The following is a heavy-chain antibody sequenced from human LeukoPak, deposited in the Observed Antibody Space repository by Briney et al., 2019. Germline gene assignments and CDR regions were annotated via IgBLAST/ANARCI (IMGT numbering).Heavy chain of an antibody. CDR2: IYHSGST. CDR1: GYSISSGYY. D-gene: IGHD6-6*01. V-gene: IGHV4-38-2*01. J-gene: IGHJ4*02. CDR3: ASYEYSSSWVNYFDY. Sequence: SETLSLTCAVSGYSISSGYYWGWIRQPPGKGLEWIGSIYHSGSTYCNPSLKSRVTISVDTSKNQFSLKLRSVTAADTAVYYCASYEYSSSWVNYFDYWGQGTLVTVSS.